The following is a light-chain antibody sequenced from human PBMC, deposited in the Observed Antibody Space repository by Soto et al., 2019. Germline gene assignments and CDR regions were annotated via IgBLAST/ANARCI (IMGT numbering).Light chain of an antibody. V-gene: IGKV1-16*01. CDR3: QQHDSYPLT. CDR1: QDISNY. Sequence: DIQMTQSPSSLSASVGDRVTITCRASQDISNYLAWFQQKPGRAPRSLIYDASRLQSGVPSRFSGSGSGTVFSLTISSLQPEDFATYYCQQHDSYPLTLGGGTKVEIK. J-gene: IGKJ4*01. CDR2: DAS.